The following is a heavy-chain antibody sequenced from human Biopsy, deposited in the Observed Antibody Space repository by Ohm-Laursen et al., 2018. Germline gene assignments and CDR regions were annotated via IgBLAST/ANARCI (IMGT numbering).Heavy chain of an antibody. CDR1: GFTFGHYA. Sequence: SLRLSCSASGFTFGHYAMHWVRQAPGKGLEWISLIWYDGTNEDYADSVKGRFTISRDNSKNILYLQINTLTLEDTAFYYCARGISSGWYGYFDVWGRGTLVTVSS. D-gene: IGHD6-19*01. V-gene: IGHV3-33*04. CDR3: ARGISSGWYGYFDV. CDR2: IWYDGTNE. J-gene: IGHJ2*01.